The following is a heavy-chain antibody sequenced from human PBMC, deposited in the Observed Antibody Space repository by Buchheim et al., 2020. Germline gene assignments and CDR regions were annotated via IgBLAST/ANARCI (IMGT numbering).Heavy chain of an antibody. D-gene: IGHD2-21*02. V-gene: IGHV3-23*01. J-gene: IGHJ4*02. CDR2: ISGSGGST. Sequence: EVQLLESGGGLVQPGGSLRLSCAASGFTFSSYAMSWVRQAPGKGLEWVSAISGSGGSTYYADSVKGRFTISRDNSKNTLYLQMNSLRAEDTAVYYCAKDVFGDRQGHVVVTAPDYWGQGTL. CDR1: GFTFSSYA. CDR3: AKDVFGDRQGHVVVTAPDY.